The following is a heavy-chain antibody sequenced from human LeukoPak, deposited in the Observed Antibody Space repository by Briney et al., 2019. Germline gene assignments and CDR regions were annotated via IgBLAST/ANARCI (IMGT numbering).Heavy chain of an antibody. CDR2: ISWNSGSI. V-gene: IGHV3-9*03. Sequence: GGSLRLSCAASGFTFDDYAMHWVRQAPGKGLEWVSGISWNSGSIGYADSVKGRFTISRDNAKNSLYLQMNSLRAEDMALYYCAKVAEYSSSWLYFDYWGQGTLVTVSS. D-gene: IGHD6-13*01. J-gene: IGHJ4*02. CDR3: AKVAEYSSSWLYFDY. CDR1: GFTFDDYA.